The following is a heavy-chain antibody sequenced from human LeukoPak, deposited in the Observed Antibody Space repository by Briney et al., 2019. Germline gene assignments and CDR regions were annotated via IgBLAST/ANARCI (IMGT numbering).Heavy chain of an antibody. V-gene: IGHV4-59*01. CDR2: MYYSGSI. D-gene: IGHD2-2*01. CDR1: RVTISNCY. J-gene: IGHJ5*02. Sequence: SETLSLTCAVSRVTISNCYLTWIRQAPGKGLEWIGYMYYSGSINYNPSLKSRVTISGDTSKNQLSLKLNSATAADTAVYYCAREYHGGRGFDPWGQGIMVTVSS. CDR3: AREYHGGRGFDP.